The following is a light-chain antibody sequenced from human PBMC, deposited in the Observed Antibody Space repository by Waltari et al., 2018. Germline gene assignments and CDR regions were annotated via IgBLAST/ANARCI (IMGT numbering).Light chain of an antibody. Sequence: DIQLTQSQSFLSASVGDRGTSTCRASQGISSNLAWYQQKPGKAPKLLIYRASTLQSGVPSRFSGSESGTDFTLTISSLQPEDFATYYCLQLNSYPRTFGQGTKVEVK. CDR2: RAS. CDR1: QGISSN. V-gene: IGKV1-9*01. CDR3: LQLNSYPRT. J-gene: IGKJ1*01.